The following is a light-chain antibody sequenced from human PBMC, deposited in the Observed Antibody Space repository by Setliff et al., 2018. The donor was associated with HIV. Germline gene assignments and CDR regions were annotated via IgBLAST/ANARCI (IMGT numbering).Light chain of an antibody. CDR2: DVS. Sequence: QSALTQPASVSGSPGQSITISCTGTSSDVGGYNYVSWYQQHPGKAPKLLIYDVSYRPSGVSNRFSGSKSGNTASLTISGLQTEDEADYYCSSHTSSSTWVFGGGTKVTVL. V-gene: IGLV2-14*03. CDR3: SSHTSSSTWV. CDR1: SSDVGGYNY. J-gene: IGLJ3*02.